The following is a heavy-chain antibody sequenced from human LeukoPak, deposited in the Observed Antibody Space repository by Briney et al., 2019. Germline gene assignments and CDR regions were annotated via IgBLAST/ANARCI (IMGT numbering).Heavy chain of an antibody. D-gene: IGHD1-26*01. J-gene: IGHJ5*01. CDR3: AKDRIIVNPGPYSWLDS. Sequence: PGGSLRLSCAASGFRFNSYGMTWVRLAPGKGLEWVSAISAGGDRTYYADAVKGRFTISRDNSNNTLYLQMNSLRAEDTALYFCAKDRIIVNPGPYSWLDSWGQGALVTVSS. V-gene: IGHV3-23*01. CDR1: GFRFNSYG. CDR2: ISAGGDRT.